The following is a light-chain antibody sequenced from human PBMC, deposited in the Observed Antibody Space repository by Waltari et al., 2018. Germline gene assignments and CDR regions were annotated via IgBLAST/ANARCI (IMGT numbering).Light chain of an antibody. CDR3: QQRSNWPLIT. V-gene: IGKV3-11*01. CDR2: DAS. J-gene: IGKJ5*01. Sequence: SAPLSGRASQSVINYLAWYQQKPGQAPRLLIYDASNRATDIPARFSGSGSGTDFTLTISSLEPEDFAVYYCQQRSNWPLITFGQGTRLEIK. CDR1: QSVINY.